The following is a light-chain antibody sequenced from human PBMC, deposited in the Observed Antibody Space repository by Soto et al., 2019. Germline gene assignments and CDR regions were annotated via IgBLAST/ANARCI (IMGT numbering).Light chain of an antibody. CDR1: SSDVGYYNY. CDR3: SSYTSSSTYV. V-gene: IGLV2-14*01. J-gene: IGLJ1*01. Sequence: QSALTQPASVSGSPGQSSTISCTGTSSDVGYYNYVSWYQQHPDKAPKLMIYEVSNRPSGVSNRFSGSKSGNTASLTISGLQAEDEADYYCSSYTSSSTYVFATGTKLTVL. CDR2: EVS.